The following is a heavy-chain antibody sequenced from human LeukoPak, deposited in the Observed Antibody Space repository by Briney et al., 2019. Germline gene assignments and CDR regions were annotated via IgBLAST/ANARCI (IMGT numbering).Heavy chain of an antibody. D-gene: IGHD6-19*01. J-gene: IGHJ4*02. CDR2: IGTSGDST. CDR1: GFAFSSYA. Sequence: GGSLRLSCAASGFAFSSYAMSWVRQAPGKGLEWVSSIGTSGDSTYYADSVKGRFTVSRDNSKNTLYLQMSSLRAEDTALYYCAKRAVAGPFDYWGQGTLVTVPS. CDR3: AKRAVAGPFDY. V-gene: IGHV3-23*01.